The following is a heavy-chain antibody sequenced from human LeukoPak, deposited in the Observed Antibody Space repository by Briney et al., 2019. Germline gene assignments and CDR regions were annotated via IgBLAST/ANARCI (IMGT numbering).Heavy chain of an antibody. V-gene: IGHV3-48*01. CDR2: ISSSSSTI. CDR3: ARVVSYYVDV. CDR1: GFTFSSYS. Sequence: GGSLRLSCAASGFTFSSYSMNWVRQAPGKGLEWVSYISSSSSTIYYADSVKGRFTISRDNAKNSLYLQMNSLRAEDTAVYYCARVVSYYVDVWGQGTTVTVSS. J-gene: IGHJ6*02. D-gene: IGHD3-10*01.